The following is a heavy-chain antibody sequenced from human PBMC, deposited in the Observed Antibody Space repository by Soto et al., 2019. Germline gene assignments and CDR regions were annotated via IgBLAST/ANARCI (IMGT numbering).Heavy chain of an antibody. J-gene: IGHJ3*02. CDR3: AAGRRAHDAFDI. CDR2: INPSGGST. Sequence: ASVKVSCKASGYTFTNYYMHWVRRAPGQGLEWMGIINPSGGSTSYAQKFQGRVTMTRDTSTSTVYMELSSLRSEDTAVYYCAAGRRAHDAFDIWGQGTMVTVSS. CDR1: GYTFTNYY. D-gene: IGHD2-15*01. V-gene: IGHV1-46*01.